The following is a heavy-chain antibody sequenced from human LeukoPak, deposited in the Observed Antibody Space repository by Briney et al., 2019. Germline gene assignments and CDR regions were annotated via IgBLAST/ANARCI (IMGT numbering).Heavy chain of an antibody. CDR2: ISAYNGNT. J-gene: IGHJ3*02. Sequence: ASVKVSCKASGGTFSSYAISWVRQAPGQGLEWMGWISAYNGNTNYAQKLQGRVTMTTDTSTSTAYMELRSLRSDDTAVYYCARELEYCSGGSCYSPVGFDIWGQGTMVTVSS. D-gene: IGHD2-15*01. CDR3: ARELEYCSGGSCYSPVGFDI. V-gene: IGHV1-18*01. CDR1: GGTFSSYA.